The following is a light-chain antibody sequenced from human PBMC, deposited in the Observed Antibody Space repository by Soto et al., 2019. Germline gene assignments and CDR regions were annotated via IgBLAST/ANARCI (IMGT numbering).Light chain of an antibody. CDR2: QVT. V-gene: IGLV2-14*01. CDR1: TRDIAGYNY. Sequence: QSALTQPASVSGSLGQSITISCTGTTRDIAGYNYISCYQQLPGKAPKLMIYQVTIRPSGISNRFSGSKSGNTASLTISGLQAEDEADYYCTSFSSSTSLYVFGTGTKVTVL. J-gene: IGLJ1*01. CDR3: TSFSSSTSLYV.